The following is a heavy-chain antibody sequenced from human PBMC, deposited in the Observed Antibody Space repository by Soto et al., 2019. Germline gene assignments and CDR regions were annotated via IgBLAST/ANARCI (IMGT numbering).Heavy chain of an antibody. CDR2: VIPMLGLS. V-gene: IGHV1-69*01. J-gene: IGHJ5*02. CDR3: ARGLGDYVWGDYRHSDL. CDR1: GGTFSSYV. D-gene: IGHD3-16*01. Sequence: QVELVQSGAEVKKPGSSVKVFCKASGGTFSSYVMSWVRQAPGQGLEWMGGVIPMLGLSNYAQKFQGRVTITADESTSTLYLDLTSLKSEDTAVYYCARGLGDYVWGDYRHSDLWGQGTLVTVSS.